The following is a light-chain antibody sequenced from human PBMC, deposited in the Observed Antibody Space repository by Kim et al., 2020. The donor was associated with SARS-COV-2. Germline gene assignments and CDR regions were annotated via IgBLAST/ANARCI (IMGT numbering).Light chain of an antibody. J-gene: IGLJ2*01. V-gene: IGLV3-1*01. CDR2: KDS. Sequence: SYELTQPPSVSVSPGQTASITCSGDKLGDKYACWYQQKPGQSPVLVIYKDSKRPSGIPERLSGSNSGNTATLTISGTQAMDEADYYCQAWDSSTVVFGGG. CDR1: KLGDKY. CDR3: QAWDSSTVV.